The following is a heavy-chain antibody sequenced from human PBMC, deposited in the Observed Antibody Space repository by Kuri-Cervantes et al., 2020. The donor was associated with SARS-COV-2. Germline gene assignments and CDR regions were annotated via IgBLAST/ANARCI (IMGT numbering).Heavy chain of an antibody. J-gene: IGHJ3*02. Sequence: ASVKVSCKASGYTFTSYGISWVRQAPGQGLEWMGWISAYNGNTNYAQKLQGRVTMTSDTSTSTAYMELRSLRSDDTAVYYCARGEGAAPDLDAFDIWGQGTMVTVSS. CDR3: ARGEGAAPDLDAFDI. V-gene: IGHV1-18*01. D-gene: IGHD1-26*01. CDR2: ISAYNGNT. CDR1: GYTFTSYG.